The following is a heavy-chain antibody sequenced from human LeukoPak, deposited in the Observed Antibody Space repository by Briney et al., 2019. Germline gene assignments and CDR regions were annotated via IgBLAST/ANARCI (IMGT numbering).Heavy chain of an antibody. CDR1: GGSINSYY. CDR3: ARAFDTSNAYYWYFDI. Sequence: PSETLSPTRSVSGGSINSYYWAWIRQPPGKGLEWIGSLYYSGSTKYNPSLKSRVTILVDVYKTQFSLKLSSVTAADTAMYYCARAFDTSNAYYWYFDIWGRGTPVTVSS. V-gene: IGHV4-59*01. J-gene: IGHJ2*01. CDR2: LYYSGST. D-gene: IGHD3-16*01.